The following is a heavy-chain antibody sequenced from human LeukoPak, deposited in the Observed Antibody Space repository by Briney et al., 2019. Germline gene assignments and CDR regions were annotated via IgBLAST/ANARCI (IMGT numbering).Heavy chain of an antibody. CDR1: GFTFSSYG. Sequence: GGSLRLSCAASGFTFSSYGMHWVRRAPGKGLEWVAVISYDGSNKYYADSVKGRFTISRDNSKNTLYLQMNSLRAEDTAVYYCAKLLIDGIVGATDYFDYWGQGTLVTVSS. CDR2: ISYDGSNK. J-gene: IGHJ4*02. CDR3: AKLLIDGIVGATDYFDY. V-gene: IGHV3-30*18. D-gene: IGHD1-26*01.